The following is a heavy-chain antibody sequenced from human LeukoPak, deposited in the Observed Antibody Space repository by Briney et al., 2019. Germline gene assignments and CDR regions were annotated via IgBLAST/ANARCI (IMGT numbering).Heavy chain of an antibody. D-gene: IGHD2-2*01. Sequence: PSETLSLTCTVSGYSISSGYYWGWIRQPPGKGLEWIGSIYHSGSTYYNPSLKSRVTISVDTSKSQFSLKLSSVTAADTAVYYCAHLIVVPAAIAYSGWFDPWGQGTLVTVSS. CDR3: AHLIVVPAAIAYSGWFDP. V-gene: IGHV4-38-2*02. CDR2: IYHSGST. CDR1: GYSISSGYY. J-gene: IGHJ5*02.